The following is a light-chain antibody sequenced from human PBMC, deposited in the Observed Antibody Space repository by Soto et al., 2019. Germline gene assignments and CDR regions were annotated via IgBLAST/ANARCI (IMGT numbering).Light chain of an antibody. CDR1: QSVRSN. Sequence: VMTQSPATLSVSPGARVPLSCRASQSVRSNLAWYQQKPGQSPRLLIYGASTRATGIADRFSGSGSGTDFTLTISRLEPEDFAVYYCQQFSSYPLTFGGGTKVDIK. CDR3: QQFSSYPLT. CDR2: GAS. V-gene: IGKV3D-15*01. J-gene: IGKJ4*01.